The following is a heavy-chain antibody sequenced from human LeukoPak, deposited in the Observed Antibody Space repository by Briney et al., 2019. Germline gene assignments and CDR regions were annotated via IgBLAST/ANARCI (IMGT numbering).Heavy chain of an antibody. CDR2: IKQDGSEK. J-gene: IGHJ4*02. CDR1: AFTFSDFW. D-gene: IGHD6-19*01. Sequence: PGGSLRLSCAASAFTFSDFWMNWVRQAPGKGLEWVASIKQDGSEKYYVDSVKGRFSISRDNAKNSLHLQMNSLRAEDTAVYYCARDHTVDGLVFDYWGQGILVTVSS. V-gene: IGHV3-7*01. CDR3: ARDHTVDGLVFDY.